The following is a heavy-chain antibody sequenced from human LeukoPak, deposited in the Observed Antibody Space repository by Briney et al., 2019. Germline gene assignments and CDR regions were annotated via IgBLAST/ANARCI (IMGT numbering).Heavy chain of an antibody. D-gene: IGHD3-16*01. CDR2: MNPNSGNT. V-gene: IGHV1-8*01. J-gene: IGHJ6*02. Sequence: ASVKVSCKASGYTFTSYDINWVRQATGQGLEWMGWMNPNSGNTGYAQKFQGRVTITRNTSISTAYMELSSLRSEDTAVYYCARGGIMNYYYYGMDVWGQGTTVTVSS. CDR1: GYTFTSYD. CDR3: ARGGIMNYYYYGMDV.